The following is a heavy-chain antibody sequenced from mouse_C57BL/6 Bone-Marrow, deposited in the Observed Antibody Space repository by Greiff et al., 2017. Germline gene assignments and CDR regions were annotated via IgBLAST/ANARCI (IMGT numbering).Heavy chain of an antibody. CDR1: GFTFSDYG. CDR3: ATRRYCYAMDY. Sequence: EVQLVESGGGLVKPGGSLKLSCAASGFTFSDYGMHWVRQAPEKGLEWVAYISSGSSTIYYADTVKGRFTISRANAKNTLFLQMTSLRSEDAAMYYCATRRYCYAMDYWGQGTSVTVSS. V-gene: IGHV5-17*01. J-gene: IGHJ4*01. CDR2: ISSGSSTI.